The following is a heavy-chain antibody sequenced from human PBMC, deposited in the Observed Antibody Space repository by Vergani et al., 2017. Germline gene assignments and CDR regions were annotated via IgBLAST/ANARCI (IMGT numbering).Heavy chain of an antibody. D-gene: IGHD3-3*01. CDR1: GGSVSSGSYY. V-gene: IGHV4-61*01. CDR3: ARGLEYYDFWSGSKGAYYMDV. Sequence: QVQLQESGPGLVKPSETLSLTCTVSGGSVSSGSYYWSWIRQPPGKGLEWIGYIYYSGSTNYNPSLKSRVTISVDTSKNQFSLKLSSVTAADTAVYYCARGLEYYDFWSGSKGAYYMDVWGKGTTVNVSS. J-gene: IGHJ6*03. CDR2: IYYSGST.